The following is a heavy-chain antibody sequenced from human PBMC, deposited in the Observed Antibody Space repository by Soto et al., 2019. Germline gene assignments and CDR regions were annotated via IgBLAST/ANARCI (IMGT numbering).Heavy chain of an antibody. D-gene: IGHD4-17*01. J-gene: IGHJ6*02. CDR1: GFIFSSYV. Sequence: GGSLRFCCAASGFIFSSYVLHWVRQAAGRGLGWVSTRRISDSTEKNTDVVEGHFTITRNTSKNTLTLQMNSLRAEDTAVYDYSGDYIRLNTHNSNYNSFGMDVWGQGTTVTVSS. V-gene: IGHV3-23*01. CDR3: SGDYIRLNTHNSNYNSFGMDV. CDR2: RRISDSTE.